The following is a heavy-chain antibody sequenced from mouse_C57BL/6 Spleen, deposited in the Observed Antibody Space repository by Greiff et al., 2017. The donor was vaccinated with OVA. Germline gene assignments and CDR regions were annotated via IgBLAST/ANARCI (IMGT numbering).Heavy chain of an antibody. CDR2: IYPGSGNT. Sequence: VQLQESGAELVRPGASVKLSCKASGYTFTDYYINWVKQRPGQGLEWIARIYPGSGNTYYNEKFKGKATLTAEKSSSTAYMQLSSLTSEDSAVYFCARGMDYDWFAYWGQGTLVTVSA. V-gene: IGHV1-76*01. CDR1: GYTFTDYY. J-gene: IGHJ3*01. CDR3: ARGMDYDWFAY. D-gene: IGHD2-4*01.